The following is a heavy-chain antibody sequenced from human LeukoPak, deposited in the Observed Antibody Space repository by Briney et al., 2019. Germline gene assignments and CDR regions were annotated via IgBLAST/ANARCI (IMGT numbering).Heavy chain of an antibody. Sequence: GGSLRLSCAASGFTFSSYAMSWVRQAPGKGLEWVSAISGSGGSTYYADSVKGRFTISRDNSKNTLYLQMNSLRAEDTALYYCARVVYDFWSAYDYWGQGTLVTVSS. J-gene: IGHJ4*02. CDR2: ISGSGGST. D-gene: IGHD3-3*01. CDR1: GFTFSSYA. CDR3: ARVVYDFWSAYDY. V-gene: IGHV3-23*01.